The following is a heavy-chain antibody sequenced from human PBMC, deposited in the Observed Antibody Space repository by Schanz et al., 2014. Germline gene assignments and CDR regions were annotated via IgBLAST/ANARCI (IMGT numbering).Heavy chain of an antibody. D-gene: IGHD3-10*01. CDR1: GFTFSSYG. V-gene: IGHV3-23*04. CDR2: ISESGDTA. J-gene: IGHJ3*02. CDR3: AKGRFGELSAFDI. Sequence: VQLVESGGGVVQLGGPLRLSCAASGFTFSSYGMPGARQPPGKGLEWVSLISESGDTAYYADSVKGRFTISRDNFKNTLYLQMNSLRAEDTAVYYCAKGRFGELSAFDIWGQGTMVTVSS.